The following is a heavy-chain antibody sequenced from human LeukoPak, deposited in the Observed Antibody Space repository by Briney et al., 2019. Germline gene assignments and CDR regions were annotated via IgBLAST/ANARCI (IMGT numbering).Heavy chain of an antibody. CDR2: IYHSGST. Sequence: SETLSLTCAVSGGSISSGGHSWSWIRQPPGKGLEWIGYIYHSGSTYYNPSLKSRVTISVDRSKNQFSLKLSSVTAADTAVYYCARSDSSGWFGYFDYWGQGTLVTVSS. CDR1: GGSISSGGHS. V-gene: IGHV4-30-2*01. CDR3: ARSDSSGWFGYFDY. D-gene: IGHD6-19*01. J-gene: IGHJ4*02.